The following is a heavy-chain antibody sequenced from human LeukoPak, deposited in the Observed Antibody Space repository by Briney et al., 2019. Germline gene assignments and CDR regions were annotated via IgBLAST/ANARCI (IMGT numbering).Heavy chain of an antibody. CDR1: GGTFSSYA. J-gene: IGHJ4*02. CDR3: ARDRDGYTIDY. CDR2: IIPILGIA. D-gene: IGHD5-24*01. Sequence: GASVKVSCKASGGTFSSYAISWVRQAPGQGLEWMGRIIPILGIANYAQKFQGRVMITADKSTSTAYMELSSLRSEDTAVYYCARDRDGYTIDYWGQGTLVTVSS. V-gene: IGHV1-69*04.